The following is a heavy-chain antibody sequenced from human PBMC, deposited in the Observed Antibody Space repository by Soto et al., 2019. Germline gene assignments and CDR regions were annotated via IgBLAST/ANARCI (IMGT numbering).Heavy chain of an antibody. CDR2: IYYSGST. CDR3: ARDEGGAARAGRGYFDL. V-gene: IGHV4-59*01. CDR1: GGSISSYY. D-gene: IGHD6-6*01. Sequence: SETLSLTCTVSGGSISSYYWSWIRQPPGKGLEWIGYIYYSGSTNYNPSLKSRVTISVDTSKNQFSLKLSSVTAADTAVYYCARDEGGAARAGRGYFDLWGRGTLVTVSS. J-gene: IGHJ2*01.